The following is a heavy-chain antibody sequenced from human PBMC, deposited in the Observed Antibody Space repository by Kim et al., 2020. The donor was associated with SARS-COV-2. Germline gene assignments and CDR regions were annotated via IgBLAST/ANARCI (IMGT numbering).Heavy chain of an antibody. J-gene: IGHJ4*02. CDR3: VRDAITVTHEGDF. V-gene: IGHV3-7*01. D-gene: IGHD4-17*01. Sequence: GGSLRLSCAASGFTFSDYWMTWVRQAPGKGLQWVANIRQDGNDKYYEDSVKGRFTISRDNAKNSLYLQMNSLTAEDTALYFCVRDAITVTHEGDFWGQGALVTVSS. CDR2: IRQDGNDK. CDR1: GFTFSDYW.